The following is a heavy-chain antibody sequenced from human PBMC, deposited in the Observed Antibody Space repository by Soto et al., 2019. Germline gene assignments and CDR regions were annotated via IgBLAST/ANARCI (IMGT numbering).Heavy chain of an antibody. V-gene: IGHV1-69*01. CDR2: IIPIFGTV. CDR1: GGTFSSHG. CDR3: AEKDTCGGPEGN. D-gene: IGHD1-26*01. Sequence: QVQLVQSGAEVKKPGSSVKVSCKASGGTFSSHGISWMRQAPGQGLDWMGGIIPIFGTVNYAQKFQGRVKVAAGESTSTAHNGAGRLRSGDTGVEFLAEKDTCGGPEGNWGPGTLVTVSS. J-gene: IGHJ4*01.